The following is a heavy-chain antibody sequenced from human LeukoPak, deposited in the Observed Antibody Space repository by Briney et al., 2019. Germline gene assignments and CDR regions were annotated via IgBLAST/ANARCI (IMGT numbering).Heavy chain of an antibody. Sequence: NPSETLSLTCTVSADSIVSFHWSWIRRSAGRGLEWIGRVFHSGTTKNPSLKSRVTMSLDTSKNLLSLTMTSVTAADTAIYFCARDGHIRGFDSWGQGTLVIVSS. V-gene: IGHV4-4*07. J-gene: IGHJ4*02. CDR1: ADSIVSFH. CDR2: VFHSGTT. CDR3: ARDGHIRGFDS. D-gene: IGHD2-21*01.